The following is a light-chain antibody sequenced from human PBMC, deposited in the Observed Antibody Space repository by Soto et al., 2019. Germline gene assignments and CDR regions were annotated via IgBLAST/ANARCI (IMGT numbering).Light chain of an antibody. CDR2: GAS. Sequence: EIVMTQSPATLSVSPGERATLSCRASQSVSGHLAWYQQKPGQAPRLLIYGASTRATGIPARFSGSGSGTEVTLTIISLQSEDVAVYYCQQYNNWPPLTFGGGTKVEIK. V-gene: IGKV3-15*01. CDR1: QSVSGH. CDR3: QQYNNWPPLT. J-gene: IGKJ4*01.